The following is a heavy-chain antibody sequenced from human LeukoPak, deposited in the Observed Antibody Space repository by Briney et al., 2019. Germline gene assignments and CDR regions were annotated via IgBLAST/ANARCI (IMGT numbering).Heavy chain of an antibody. CDR2: ISYDGSNK. V-gene: IGHV3-30*18. D-gene: IGHD4-17*01. Sequence: QPGGSLRLSCAASGFTFSSYGMHWVRQAPGKGLEWVAVISYDGSNKYYADSVKGRFTISRDNSKNTLYLQMNSLRAEDTAVYYCAKNDNYGDYLGYWGQGTLVTVSS. CDR3: AKNDNYGDYLGY. J-gene: IGHJ4*02. CDR1: GFTFSSYG.